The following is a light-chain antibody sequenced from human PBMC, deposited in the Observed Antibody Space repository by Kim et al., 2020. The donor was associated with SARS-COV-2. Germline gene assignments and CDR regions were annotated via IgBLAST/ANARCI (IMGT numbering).Light chain of an antibody. CDR2: SND. CDR1: SSNIGSRT. J-gene: IGLJ2*01. V-gene: IGLV1-44*01. Sequence: GQRVTISCSGSSSNIGSRTVNWYQHLPGTAPTDLISSNDLRPSGGPDRFSGSKSGTSASLTISGLQSEDEADYYCAAWDDSLNAVLFGGGTTLTVL. CDR3: AAWDDSLNAVL.